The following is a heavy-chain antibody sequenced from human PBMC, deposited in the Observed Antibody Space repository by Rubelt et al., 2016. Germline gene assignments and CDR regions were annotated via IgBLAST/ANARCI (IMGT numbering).Heavy chain of an antibody. V-gene: IGHV4-59*08. CDR2: IYYTGTT. CDR3: ARLRGGTDY. D-gene: IGHD3-10*01. CDR1: GGSVISNY. J-gene: IGHJ4*02. Sequence: GGSVISNYWSWIRQPPGKGLEWTGYIYYTGTTNYNPSLKSRVTISVNTSKNQFSLKLTSVTAADPAVYYCARLRGGTDYWGQGTLVTVSS.